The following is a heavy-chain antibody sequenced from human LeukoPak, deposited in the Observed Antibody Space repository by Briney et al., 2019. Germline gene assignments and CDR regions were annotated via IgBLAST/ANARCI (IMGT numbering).Heavy chain of an antibody. V-gene: IGHV4-34*01. CDR1: GGSFSGYY. Sequence: SETLSLTCAVYGGSFSGYYWSWIRQPPGKGLEWIGEINHSGSTNYNPSLKSRVTISVDTSKNQFSLKLSSVTAADTAVYYCARQYSSGWHYFDYWGQGTLVTVSS. J-gene: IGHJ4*02. CDR3: ARQYSSGWHYFDY. CDR2: INHSGST. D-gene: IGHD6-19*01.